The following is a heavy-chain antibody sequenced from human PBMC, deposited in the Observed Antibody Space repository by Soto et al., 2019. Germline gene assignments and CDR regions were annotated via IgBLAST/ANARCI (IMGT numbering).Heavy chain of an antibody. CDR1: GGSFSGYY. J-gene: IGHJ5*02. Sequence: QVQLQQWGAGLLKPSETLSLTCAVYGGSFSGYYWSWIRQHPGKGLAWIGEINHSGHTNDNPSLRSRVTISVDPSKDQFALKLSSGPAADTAVYYCARVGQHIVVVTAIRRNWFDPWGQGTLVTVSS. CDR3: ARVGQHIVVVTAIRRNWFDP. V-gene: IGHV4-34*01. CDR2: INHSGHT. D-gene: IGHD2-21*02.